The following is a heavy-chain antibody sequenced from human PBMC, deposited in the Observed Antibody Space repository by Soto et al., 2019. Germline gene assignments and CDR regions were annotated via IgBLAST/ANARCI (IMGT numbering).Heavy chain of an antibody. CDR1: GGSISSGGYY. J-gene: IGHJ5*02. Sequence: QVQLQESGPGLVKPSQTLSLTCTVSGGSISSGGYYWSWIRQHPGKGLEWIGYIYYSGSTYYNPSLKSRVTISVDTSKNQFSLKLRSVTAADTAVYYCARVQVKVATITLILFDPWGQGTLVTVSS. V-gene: IGHV4-31*03. CDR3: ARVQVKVATITLILFDP. D-gene: IGHD5-12*01. CDR2: IYYSGST.